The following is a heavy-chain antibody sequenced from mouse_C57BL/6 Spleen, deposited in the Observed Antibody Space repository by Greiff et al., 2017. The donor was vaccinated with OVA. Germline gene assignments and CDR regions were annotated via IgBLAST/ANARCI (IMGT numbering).Heavy chain of an antibody. CDR2: IDPANGNT. J-gene: IGHJ1*03. D-gene: IGHD4-1*01. V-gene: IGHV14-3*01. Sequence: VQLQQSVAELVRPGASVKLSCTASGFNIKNNYMHWVKQRPEQGLEWIGRIDPANGNTKYAPKFQGKATITADTSSNTAYLQLSSLTSEDTAIYYCARLNWDDWYFDVWGTGTTVTVSS. CDR1: GFNIKNNY. CDR3: ARLNWDDWYFDV.